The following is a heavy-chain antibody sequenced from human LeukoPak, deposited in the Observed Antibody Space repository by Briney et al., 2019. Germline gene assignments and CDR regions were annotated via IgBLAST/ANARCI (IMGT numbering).Heavy chain of an antibody. CDR3: TRELAAEY. V-gene: IGHV3-23*05. J-gene: IGHJ4*02. D-gene: IGHD1-1*01. Sequence: PGGSLRLSCAASGFSFSAHAMSWVRQAPGKGLEWISGIFNSGSNTFYANSVEGRFTIFRDNSQNTLYLQMKSLRVEDTAVYYCTRELAAEYWGQGALVTVSS. CDR1: GFSFSAHA. CDR2: IFNSGSNT.